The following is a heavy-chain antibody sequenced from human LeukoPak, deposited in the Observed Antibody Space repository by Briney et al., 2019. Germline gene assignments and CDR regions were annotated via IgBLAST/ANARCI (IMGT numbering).Heavy chain of an antibody. J-gene: IGHJ4*02. CDR1: GFTFSSYG. D-gene: IGHD3-22*01. CDR2: IWYDGSNK. CDR3: ARAVTMIVPYFDY. Sequence: GGSLRLSCAASGFTFSSYGMHWVRQAPGKGLEWVAVIWYDGSNKYYADSVKGRFTISRDNSKNTLYLQMNSLRAEDTAVYYCARAVTMIVPYFDYWGQGTLVTVSS. V-gene: IGHV3-33*01.